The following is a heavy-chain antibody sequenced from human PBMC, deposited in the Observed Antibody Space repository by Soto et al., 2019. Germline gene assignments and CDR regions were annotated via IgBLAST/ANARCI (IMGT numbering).Heavy chain of an antibody. CDR2: ISGSGSST. J-gene: IGHJ4*02. CDR3: SNRDNSNYGGFFDY. D-gene: IGHD4-4*01. Sequence: GGSLRLSCAASGFTFSSYAMSWVRPAPGKGLEWVSTISGSGSSTYYADSVKGRFTISRDNSKNTLYLQMNSLRAEDTAIYYCSNRDNSNYGGFFDYWGQGTVVTVSS. V-gene: IGHV3-23*01. CDR1: GFTFSSYA.